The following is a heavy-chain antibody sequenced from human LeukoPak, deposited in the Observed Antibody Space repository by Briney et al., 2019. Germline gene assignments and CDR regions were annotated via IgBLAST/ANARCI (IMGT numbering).Heavy chain of an antibody. Sequence: SETLSLTCAVYGGSFSGYYWSWIRQPPGKGLEWIGEINHSGSTNYNPSLKSRVTISVDTSKNQFSLKLSSVTAADTAVYYCARGKAVVPAATLPPTAPYYYYGMDVWGQGTTVTVSS. CDR2: INHSGST. CDR3: ARGKAVVPAATLPPTAPYYYYGMDV. CDR1: GGSFSGYY. V-gene: IGHV4-34*01. J-gene: IGHJ6*02. D-gene: IGHD2-2*01.